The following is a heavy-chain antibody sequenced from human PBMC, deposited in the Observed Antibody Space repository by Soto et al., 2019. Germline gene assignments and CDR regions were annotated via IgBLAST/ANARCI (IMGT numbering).Heavy chain of an antibody. CDR2: MWYDGSNK. V-gene: IGHV3-33*01. D-gene: IGHD5-18*01. Sequence: GGSLRLSCAASGFTFSSYGMHWVRQAPGKGLEWVAVMWYDGSNKYYADSVKGRFTISRDNSKNTLYLQMNSLRAEDTAVYYCARGGPRGCSYGYYFDYWGQGTLVTVSS. CDR1: GFTFSSYG. J-gene: IGHJ4*02. CDR3: ARGGPRGCSYGYYFDY.